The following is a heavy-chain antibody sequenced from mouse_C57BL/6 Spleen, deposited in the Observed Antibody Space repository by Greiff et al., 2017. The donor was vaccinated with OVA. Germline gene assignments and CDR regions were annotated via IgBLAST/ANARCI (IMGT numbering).Heavy chain of an antibody. J-gene: IGHJ4*01. V-gene: IGHV1-55*01. CDR1: GYTFTSYW. CDR2: IYPGSGST. D-gene: IGHD1-1*01. Sequence: QVQLQQPGAELVKPGASVKMSCKASGYTFTSYWITWVKQRPGQGLEWIGDIYPGSGSTNYNEKLKSKATMTVDTSSSTAYMQISSLTSEDSAVYYCARRYDGSSPYAMDYWGQGTSVTVSA. CDR3: ARRYDGSSPYAMDY.